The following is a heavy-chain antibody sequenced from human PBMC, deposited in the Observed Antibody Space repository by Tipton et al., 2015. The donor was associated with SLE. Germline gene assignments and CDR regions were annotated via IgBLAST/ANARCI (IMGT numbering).Heavy chain of an antibody. Sequence: TLSLTCTVSGGSVSSGSYYWSWIRQPPGKGLEWIGYIYYSGGTNYNPSLKSRVTISVDTSKNQFSLKLSSVTAADTAVYYCARDIGGFSGGSCCLGWGQGTLVTVSS. CDR2: IYYSGGT. J-gene: IGHJ4*02. V-gene: IGHV4-61*01. D-gene: IGHD2-15*01. CDR3: ARDIGGFSGGSCCLG. CDR1: GGSVSSGSYY.